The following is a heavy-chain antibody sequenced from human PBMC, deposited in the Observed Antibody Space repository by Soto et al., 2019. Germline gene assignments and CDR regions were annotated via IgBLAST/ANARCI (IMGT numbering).Heavy chain of an antibody. Sequence: QVQLVQSGAEVKKPGSSVKVSCKASGGTFSSYTISWVRQAPGQGLEWMGRIIPILGIANYAQKFQGRGTMTADKSTSTAYMELSSLRSEDTAVYYCARSQRPLREFDDWGQGTLVTVSS. CDR3: ARSQRPLREFDD. J-gene: IGHJ4*02. CDR2: IIPILGIA. D-gene: IGHD1-1*01. CDR1: GGTFSSYT. V-gene: IGHV1-69*02.